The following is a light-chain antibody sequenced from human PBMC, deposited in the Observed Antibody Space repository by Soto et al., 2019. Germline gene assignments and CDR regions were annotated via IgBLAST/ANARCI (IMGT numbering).Light chain of an antibody. CDR3: QQYGSSPFT. CDR2: GVS. J-gene: IGKJ3*01. CDR1: QSVTINY. Sequence: ENVLTQSPGTLSLSPGERATLSCRASQSVTINYLAWYQQKPGRAPRLLIYGVSTRTTGIPNRFSGSGSGTDFTLTISRLEPEDFAAYYCQQYGSSPFTFGPGTKVDIK. V-gene: IGKV3-20*01.